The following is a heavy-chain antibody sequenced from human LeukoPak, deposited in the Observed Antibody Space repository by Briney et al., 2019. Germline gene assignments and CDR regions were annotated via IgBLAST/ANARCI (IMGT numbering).Heavy chain of an antibody. CDR1: GFTFSSYA. CDR3: ARMTLYGSGTVD. J-gene: IGHJ4*02. V-gene: IGHV3-64*02. CDR2: ISSNGGST. D-gene: IGHD3-10*01. Sequence: AGGSLRLSCAASGFTFSSYAMHWVRQAPGKGLEYVSGISSNGGSTYYAGSVKGRLTISRDNSKNTVNLQMGSLRIEDTAVYHCARMTLYGSGTVDWGQGILVTVSS.